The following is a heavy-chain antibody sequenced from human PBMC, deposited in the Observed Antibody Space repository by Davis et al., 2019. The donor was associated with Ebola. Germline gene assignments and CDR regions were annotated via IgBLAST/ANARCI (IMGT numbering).Heavy chain of an antibody. Sequence: GGSLRLSCAASGFTFSGSAMHWVRQASGKGLEWVGRIRSKANSYATAYAASVKGRFTISRDDSKNTAYLQMNSLKTEDTAVYYCAKGGRKQLAFDYWGQGTLVTVSS. CDR1: GFTFSGSA. CDR2: IRSKANSYAT. D-gene: IGHD6-6*01. V-gene: IGHV3-73*01. CDR3: AKGGRKQLAFDY. J-gene: IGHJ4*02.